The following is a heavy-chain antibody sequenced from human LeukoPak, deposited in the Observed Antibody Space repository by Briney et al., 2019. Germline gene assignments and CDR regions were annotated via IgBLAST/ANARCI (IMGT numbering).Heavy chain of an antibody. D-gene: IGHD6-19*01. Sequence: SVKVSCKASGYTFTGYYMHWVRQAPGQGLEWMGGIIPIFGTANYAQKFQGRVTITTDESTSTAYMELSSLRSEDTAVYYCARGDSSGWNNWFDPWGQGTLVTVSS. CDR3: ARGDSSGWNNWFDP. V-gene: IGHV1-69*05. CDR2: IIPIFGTA. CDR1: GYTFTGYY. J-gene: IGHJ5*02.